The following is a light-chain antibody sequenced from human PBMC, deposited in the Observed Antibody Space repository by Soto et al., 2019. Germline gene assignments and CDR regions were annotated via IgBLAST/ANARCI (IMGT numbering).Light chain of an antibody. J-gene: IGLJ1*01. V-gene: IGLV1-44*01. CDR1: TSNIGTNT. CDR2: SNN. Sequence: QSVLTQSPSASGTPGQRVSISCSGSTSNIGTNTVSWYQHVPGTAPKLLIYSNNNRPSGVPDRFSGSKSGTSASLAITGLQAEDEADYYCQSYDSSLSGYVFGTGTKLTVL. CDR3: QSYDSSLSGYV.